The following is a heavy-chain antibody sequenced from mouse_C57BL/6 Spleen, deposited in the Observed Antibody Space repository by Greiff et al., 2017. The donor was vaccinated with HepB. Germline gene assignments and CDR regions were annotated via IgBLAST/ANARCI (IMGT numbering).Heavy chain of an antibody. Sequence: QVQLQQPGAELVKPGASVKMSCKASGYTFTSYWITWVKQRPGQGLEWIGDIYPGSGSTNYNEKFKSKATLTVDTSSSTAYMQLSSLTSEDSAVYYCARGYPPYYYGSSNFDVWGTGTTVAVSS. CDR3: ARGYPPYYYGSSNFDV. V-gene: IGHV1-55*01. CDR1: GYTFTSYW. CDR2: IYPGSGST. J-gene: IGHJ1*03. D-gene: IGHD1-1*01.